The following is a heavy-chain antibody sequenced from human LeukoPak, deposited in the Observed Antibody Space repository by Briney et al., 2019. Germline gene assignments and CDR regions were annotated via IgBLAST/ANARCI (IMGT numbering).Heavy chain of an antibody. V-gene: IGHV4-39*01. J-gene: IGHJ4*01. D-gene: IGHD3-22*01. CDR2: IYSSGST. CDR3: ARSRVVSTLHYFDY. Sequence: PPETLSLTCTVSGGSISSSSYYWGWIRQPPGKGLEWIGSIYSSGSTYYNPSLKSRVTISVDTSKNQFSLKVSSVTAADTAVYYCARSRVVSTLHYFDYWGQESWSPSPQ. CDR1: GGSISSSSYY.